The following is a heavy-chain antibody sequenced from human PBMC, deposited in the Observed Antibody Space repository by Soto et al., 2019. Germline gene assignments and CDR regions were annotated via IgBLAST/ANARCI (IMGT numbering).Heavy chain of an antibody. Sequence: GESLKISCKGSGYSFTSYWISWVRQMPGKGLEWMGRIDPSDSYTNYSPSFQGHVTISADKSISTAYLQWSSLKASDTAMYYCARESIGAMVTNYYGMDVWGQGTTVTVSS. D-gene: IGHD5-18*01. V-gene: IGHV5-10-1*01. J-gene: IGHJ6*02. CDR3: ARESIGAMVTNYYGMDV. CDR2: IDPSDSYT. CDR1: GYSFTSYW.